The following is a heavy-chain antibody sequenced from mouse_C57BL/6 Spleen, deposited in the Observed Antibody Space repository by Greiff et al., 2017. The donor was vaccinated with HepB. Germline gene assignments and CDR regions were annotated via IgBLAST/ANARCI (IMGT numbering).Heavy chain of an antibody. V-gene: IGHV1-18*01. CDR2: INPNNGGT. D-gene: IGHD2-5*01. J-gene: IGHJ4*01. Sequence: VQLKESGPELVKPGASVKIPCKASGYTFTDYNMDWVKQSHGKSLEWIGDINPNNGGTIYNQKFKGKATLTVDKYSSTSYMELRSLTSEDTAVYYCARVDYSNYVGDYYAMDYWGQGASVTVSS. CDR3: ARVDYSNYVGDYYAMDY. CDR1: GYTFTDYN.